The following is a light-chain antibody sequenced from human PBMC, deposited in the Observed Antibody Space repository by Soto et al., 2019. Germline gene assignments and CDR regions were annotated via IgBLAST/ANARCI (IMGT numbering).Light chain of an antibody. CDR1: QSIDSY. J-gene: IGKJ5*01. CDR2: DAF. CDR3: QQSYSKPRIT. Sequence: LSASVGDKVSIFCRASQSIDSYLNWYQQKAGKAPKLLIYDAFNLHSGVPSRFSGSGSGTHFTLTTNTLQPEDFANYYCQQSYSKPRITFGQGTRLEIK. V-gene: IGKV1-39*01.